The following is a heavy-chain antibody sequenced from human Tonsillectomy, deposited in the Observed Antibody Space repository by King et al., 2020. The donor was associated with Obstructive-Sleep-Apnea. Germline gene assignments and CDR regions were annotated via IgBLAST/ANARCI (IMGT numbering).Heavy chain of an antibody. V-gene: IGHV4-59*01. Sequence: QLQESGPGLVKPSETLSLTCTVSGVSISSFYVSPLPHPPPPPPPSLAHPSHTGRTTHNPSLKRRVTISVDTSNNHFSLRLSSVTAADTAVYYCAKWHQYGGTRYYFDYWGQGTLVTVSS. CDR3: AKWHQYGGTRYYFDY. CDR1: GVSISSFY. D-gene: IGHD2-8*01. CDR2: PSHTGRT. J-gene: IGHJ4*02.